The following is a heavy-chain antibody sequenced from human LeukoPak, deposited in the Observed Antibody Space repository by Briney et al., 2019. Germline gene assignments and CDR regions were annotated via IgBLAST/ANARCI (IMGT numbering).Heavy chain of an antibody. Sequence: ASVKVSCKASGYTFTGYYMLWVRQAPGQGLEWMGRINPNSGGTNYAQKFQGRVTMTRDTSISTAYMELSRLRSDDTAVYYCARDRGYCSGGSCRNWFDPWGQGTLVTVSS. D-gene: IGHD2-15*01. CDR2: INPNSGGT. CDR3: ARDRGYCSGGSCRNWFDP. CDR1: GYTFTGYY. V-gene: IGHV1-2*06. J-gene: IGHJ5*02.